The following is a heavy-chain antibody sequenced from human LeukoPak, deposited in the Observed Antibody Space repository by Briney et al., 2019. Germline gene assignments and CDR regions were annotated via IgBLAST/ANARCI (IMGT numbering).Heavy chain of an antibody. J-gene: IGHJ3*02. D-gene: IGHD3-22*01. Sequence: RTSGTLSLTCAVSGGSISSSNWWSWVRQPPGKGLEWIGRIYTSGSTNYNPSLKSRVTISVDTSKNQFSLKLSSVTAADTAVYYCASRAYYYDSSGHRHAFDIWGQGTMVTVSS. CDR2: IYTSGST. V-gene: IGHV4-4*02. CDR3: ASRAYYYDSSGHRHAFDI. CDR1: GGSISSSNW.